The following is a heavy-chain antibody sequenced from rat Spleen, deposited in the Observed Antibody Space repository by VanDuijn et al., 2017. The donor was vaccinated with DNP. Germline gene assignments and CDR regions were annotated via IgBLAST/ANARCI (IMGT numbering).Heavy chain of an antibody. CDR1: GFTFSNYG. V-gene: IGHV5-34*01. J-gene: IGHJ2*01. CDR3: ARPDY. CDR2: ISSSTSYI. Sequence: EVQLVESGGGLVQPGRSLKLSCLASGFTFSNYGMNWIRQAPGKGLEWVASISSSTSYIYYADTVKGRFTISRENAKNTLYLQMTSLRSEDTALYYCARPDYWGQGVMVTVSS.